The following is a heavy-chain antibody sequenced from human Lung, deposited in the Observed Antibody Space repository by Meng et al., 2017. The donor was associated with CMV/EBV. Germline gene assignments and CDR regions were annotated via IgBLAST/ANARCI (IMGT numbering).Heavy chain of an antibody. CDR2: IYQSRST. J-gene: IGHJ4*02. D-gene: IGHD6-19*01. CDR1: GGSISSSSW. CDR3: ANCPPPGKQWLVTDY. V-gene: IGHV4-4*02. Sequence: VDLGAEGPVPVQPSGTLSLPCAGSGGSISSSSWWTWARQPPGKGRDWIVDIYQSRSTNNNPSLRGRLTISVDNSKNQFSLKLSSVTAADTAFYYCANCPPPGKQWLVTDYWGQGTLVTVSS.